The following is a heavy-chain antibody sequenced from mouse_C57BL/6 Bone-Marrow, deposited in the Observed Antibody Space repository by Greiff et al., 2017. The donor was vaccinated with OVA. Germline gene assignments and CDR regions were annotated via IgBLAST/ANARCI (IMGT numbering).Heavy chain of an antibody. J-gene: IGHJ4*01. CDR3: ARSRGENYAMDY. Sequence: QVQLKESGPELVKPGASVKISCKASGYAFSSSWMNWVKQRPGKGLEWIGRIYPGDGDTNYNGKFKGKATLTADKSSSTAYMQLSSLTSEDSAVYFCARSRGENYAMDYWGQGTSVTVSS. CDR1: GYAFSSSW. V-gene: IGHV1-82*01. CDR2: IYPGDGDT.